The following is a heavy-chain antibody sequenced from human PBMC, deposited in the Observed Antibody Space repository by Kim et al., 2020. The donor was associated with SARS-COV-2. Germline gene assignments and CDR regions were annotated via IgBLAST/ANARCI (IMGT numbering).Heavy chain of an antibody. CDR2: GGST. V-gene: IGHV3-53*01. CDR3: ARGEDVYDI. J-gene: IGHJ3*02. Sequence: GGSTFYADSVSGRFTISRDKSNNTLSLQMNSLRGEDTAVYYCARGEDVYDIWGQGTMVTVSS. D-gene: IGHD1-20*01.